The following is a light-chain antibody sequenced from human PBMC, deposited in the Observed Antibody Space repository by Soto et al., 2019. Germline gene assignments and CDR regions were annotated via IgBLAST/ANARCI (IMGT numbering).Light chain of an antibody. J-gene: IGLJ1*01. Sequence: QSALTQPASVSGSPGQSITISCTGTSSDVGGYNYVSWYQQYPGKAPKLMIYEVSNRPSGVSNRFSGSKSGNTASLTISGLQAEDEADYYCSSYISSSTLVFGTGTKVTVL. CDR3: SSYISSSTLV. CDR2: EVS. CDR1: SSDVGGYNY. V-gene: IGLV2-14*01.